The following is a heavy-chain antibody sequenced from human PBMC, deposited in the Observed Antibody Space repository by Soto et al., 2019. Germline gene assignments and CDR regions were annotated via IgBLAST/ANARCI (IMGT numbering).Heavy chain of an antibody. CDR2: ISSSSSYI. V-gene: IGHV3-21*01. Sequence: EVQLVESGGGLVKPGGSLRLSCAASGFTFSSYSMNWVRQAPGKGLEWVSSISSSSSYIYYADSVKGRFTISRDNAKNSLYLQMNSRRAEDRAVYYCSRESSDSSSSYLWSYYYYMDVWGKGTTVTVSS. J-gene: IGHJ6*03. CDR1: GFTFSSYS. CDR3: SRESSDSSSSYLWSYYYYMDV. D-gene: IGHD6-6*01.